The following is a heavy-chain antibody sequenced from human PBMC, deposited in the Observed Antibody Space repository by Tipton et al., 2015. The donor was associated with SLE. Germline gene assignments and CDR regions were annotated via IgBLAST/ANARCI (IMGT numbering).Heavy chain of an antibody. CDR1: GGSFSGYY. D-gene: IGHD3-10*01. CDR2: INHSGSA. V-gene: IGHV4-34*01. CDR3: ARLRRNYGSGSYYPI. J-gene: IGHJ3*02. Sequence: TLSLTCAVYGGSFSGYYWSWIRQPPGKGLEWIGEINHSGSANYNPSLKSRVTISVDTTQNQLSLKLSSVTAADTAVYYCARLRRNYGSGSYYPIWGQGTMVTVSS.